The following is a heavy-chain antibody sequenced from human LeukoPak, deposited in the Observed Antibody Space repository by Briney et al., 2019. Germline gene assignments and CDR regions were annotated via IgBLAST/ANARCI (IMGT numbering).Heavy chain of an antibody. CDR3: ARDPSHLYYDMAFIDY. J-gene: IGHJ4*02. CDR2: IWYDGSNK. Sequence: GGSLRLSCAASGFTFSSYGMHWVRQAPGKGLEWVAVIWYDGSNKYYADSVKGRFTISRDNSKNTLYLQMNSLRAEDTAVYYCARDPSHLYYDMAFIDYWGQGALVTVSS. V-gene: IGHV3-33*01. CDR1: GFTFSSYG. D-gene: IGHD3-9*01.